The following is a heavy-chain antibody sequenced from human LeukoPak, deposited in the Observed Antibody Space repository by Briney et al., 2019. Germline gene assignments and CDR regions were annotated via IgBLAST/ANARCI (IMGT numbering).Heavy chain of an antibody. CDR2: ISSSSSYI. CDR3: ARGPSGYHNT. J-gene: IGHJ4*02. V-gene: IGHV3-21*01. CDR1: GFTFSSYS. D-gene: IGHD5-12*01. Sequence: GGSLRPSCAASGFTFSSYSMNWVRQAPGKGLEWVSSISSSSSYIYYADSVKGRFTISRDNSKNTLYLQMNSLRAEDTAVYYCARGPSGYHNTGGQGTLVTVSS.